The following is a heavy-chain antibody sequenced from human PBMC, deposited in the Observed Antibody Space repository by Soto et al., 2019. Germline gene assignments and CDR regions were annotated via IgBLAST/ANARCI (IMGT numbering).Heavy chain of an antibody. CDR3: ARDSRTNFYDSSGYFDY. D-gene: IGHD3-22*01. CDR1: GGTFTNSA. CDR2: IIPNFRAA. J-gene: IGHJ4*02. V-gene: IGHV1-69*01. Sequence: QVQLVQSGAEVKKPGSSAKVSCKASGGTFTNSAISWVRQAPGQGLEWMGVIIPNFRAANYAQRFQGRVTITADGSTSTAYMELSSLRSEDTAVYYCARDSRTNFYDSSGYFDYWGEGTPVTVSS.